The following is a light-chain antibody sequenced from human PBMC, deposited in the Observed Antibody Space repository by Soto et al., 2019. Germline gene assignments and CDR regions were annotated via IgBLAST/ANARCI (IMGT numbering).Light chain of an antibody. CDR2: LGS. CDR3: MQALQTPRT. Sequence: DLVMTQSPLSLPVTPGEPASISCRSSQSLLHSNGYNYLDWYLQKPGQSPQLLIYLGSNRASGVPDRFSGSGSGTDFTLKIIRVEAEDVGVYYCMQALQTPRTFGQGNKLEIK. CDR1: QSLLHSNGYNY. V-gene: IGKV2-28*01. J-gene: IGKJ2*01.